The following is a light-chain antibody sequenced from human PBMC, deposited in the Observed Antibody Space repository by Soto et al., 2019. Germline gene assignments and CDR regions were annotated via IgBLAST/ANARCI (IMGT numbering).Light chain of an antibody. J-gene: IGKJ5*01. Sequence: EIVLTQSTATLSLSRVEKATLSCIASQSVTSYLAWYQHKPGQAPRLLIYDASSRATGIPARFSGSGSGTDFTLTISSLEPEDFAVYYCQQRSNWPRITFGQGTRLEIK. V-gene: IGKV3-11*01. CDR1: QSVTSY. CDR2: DAS. CDR3: QQRSNWPRIT.